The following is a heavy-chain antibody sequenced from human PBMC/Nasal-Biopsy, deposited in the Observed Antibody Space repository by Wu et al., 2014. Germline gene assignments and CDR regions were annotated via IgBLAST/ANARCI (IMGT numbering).Heavy chain of an antibody. D-gene: IGHD2-2*01. J-gene: IGHJ6*02. CDR2: ISYDVRSK. CDR3: ARDVCSSTNCHGLLAYGMDV. Sequence: GISYDVRSKYYADSVKGRFTISRDTSTNTVFLQMNSLRAEDTAMYHCARDVCSSTNCHGLLAYGMDVWGQGTTVTVSS. V-gene: IGHV3-30*03.